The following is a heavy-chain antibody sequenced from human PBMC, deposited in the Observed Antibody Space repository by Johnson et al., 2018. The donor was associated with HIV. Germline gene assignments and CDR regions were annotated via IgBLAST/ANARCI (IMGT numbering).Heavy chain of an antibody. J-gene: IGHJ3*02. CDR2: ISGSDGSST. Sequence: VQLVESGGGVVQPGRSLRLSCAASGFTFSSYAMSWVRQALGKGLEWVSAISGSDGSSTSYADSVKGRFTISRDNAKNTLYLQMDSLGAEDSAVYYCAVVQWLPDDVFNIWGQGTMVTVSS. CDR1: GFTFSSYA. D-gene: IGHD3-22*01. CDR3: AVVQWLPDDVFNI. V-gene: IGHV3-23*04.